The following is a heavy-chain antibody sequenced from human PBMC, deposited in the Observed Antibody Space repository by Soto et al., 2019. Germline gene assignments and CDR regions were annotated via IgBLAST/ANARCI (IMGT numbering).Heavy chain of an antibody. CDR3: ARALYYYGSGTVWFDP. D-gene: IGHD3-10*01. Sequence: SETLSLTCTVSGGSISSYYWSWIRQPPGKGLEWIGYIYYSGSTNYNPSLKSRVTISVDTSKNQFSLKLSSVTAADTAVYYCARALYYYGSGTVWFDPWGQGTLVTVS. V-gene: IGHV4-59*01. CDR2: IYYSGST. CDR1: GGSISSYY. J-gene: IGHJ5*02.